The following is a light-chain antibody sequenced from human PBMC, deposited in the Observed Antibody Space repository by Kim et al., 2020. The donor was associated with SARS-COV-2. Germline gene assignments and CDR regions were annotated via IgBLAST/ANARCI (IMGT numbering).Light chain of an antibody. J-gene: IGKJ5*01. Sequence: SPRETATLSCRASQSVSSNVAWYQQKPGQAPSLLIYGASIRATGIPAKFSGSGSGTEFTLTISSLQSEDFAVYYCQQYNNWPPITFGQGTRLEIK. V-gene: IGKV3-15*01. CDR2: GAS. CDR1: QSVSSN. CDR3: QQYNNWPPIT.